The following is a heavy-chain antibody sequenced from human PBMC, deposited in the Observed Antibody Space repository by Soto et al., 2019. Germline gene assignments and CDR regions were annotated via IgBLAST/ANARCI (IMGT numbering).Heavy chain of an antibody. D-gene: IGHD6-6*01. V-gene: IGHV1-18*04. CDR3: ARDRRISSSLGGWFDP. J-gene: IGHJ5*02. CDR1: GYTFASYG. CDR2: ISAYNGNT. Sequence: QVQLVQSGAKVKKPGATVKGSCKASGYTFASYGISWVRQAPGQGGEGMGWISAYNGNTNYGQKLQGRVTMTTDTSTSTAYMELRSLRSDDTAVYYCARDRRISSSLGGWFDPWGQGTLVTVSS.